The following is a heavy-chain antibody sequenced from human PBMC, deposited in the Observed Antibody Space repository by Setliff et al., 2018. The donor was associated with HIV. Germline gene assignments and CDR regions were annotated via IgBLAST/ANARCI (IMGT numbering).Heavy chain of an antibody. V-gene: IGHV4-59*11. Sequence: SETLSLTCTVSGGSIRSHYWSWIRQPPGKGLEWIGYIYYSGTTFYNPSLKSRVTISIYTSQNQFSLSLTSVTAADSAVYYCVRAASRPLTGNRRDYYSYMDVWGKGTTVTVSS. CDR3: VRAASRPLTGNRRDYYSYMDV. D-gene: IGHD1-20*01. J-gene: IGHJ6*03. CDR2: IYYSGTT. CDR1: GGSIRSHY.